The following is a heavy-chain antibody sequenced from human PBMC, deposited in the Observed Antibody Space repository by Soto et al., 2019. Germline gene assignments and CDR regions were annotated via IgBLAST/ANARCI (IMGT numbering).Heavy chain of an antibody. CDR1: GFTFSSYS. CDR3: ARDLKGWTISSSGWYYFDY. J-gene: IGHJ4*02. Sequence: GGSLRLSCAASGFTFSSYSMNWVRQAPGKGLEWVSSISSSSSYIYYADSVKGRFTISRDNAKNSLYLQMNSLRAEDTAVYYWARDLKGWTISSSGWYYFDYWGQGTLVTVSS. V-gene: IGHV3-21*01. D-gene: IGHD6-19*01. CDR2: ISSSSSYI.